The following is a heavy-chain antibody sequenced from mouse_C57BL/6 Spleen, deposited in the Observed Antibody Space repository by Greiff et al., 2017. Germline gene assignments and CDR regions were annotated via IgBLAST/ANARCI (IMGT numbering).Heavy chain of an antibody. J-gene: IGHJ4*01. V-gene: IGHV1-64*01. D-gene: IGHD1-1*01. CDR2: IHPNSGST. CDR3: ARSGVTTVVAYYYAMDY. Sequence: QVQLQQSGAELVKPGASVKLSCKASGYTFTSYWMHWVKQRPGQGLEWIGMIHPNSGSTNYNEKFKNNATLTVDKSSSTAYMQLSSLTSEDSAVYYCARSGVTTVVAYYYAMDYWGQGTSVTVAS. CDR1: GYTFTSYW.